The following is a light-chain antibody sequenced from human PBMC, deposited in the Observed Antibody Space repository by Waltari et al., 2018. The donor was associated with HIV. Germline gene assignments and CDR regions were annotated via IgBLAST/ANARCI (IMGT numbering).Light chain of an antibody. V-gene: IGLV1-47*01. CDR1: SSNIGSNY. J-gene: IGLJ2*01. CDR2: RNN. Sequence: QSVLTQPPSASGTPGQRVTISCSGSSSNIGSNYVYWYQQLPGTAPKLLIYRNNQRPSGVPDRFSGSKSGTSAALAISGRRSEDEADYYWAAWDDGLGGPVVFGGGTKLTVL. CDR3: AAWDDGLGGPVV.